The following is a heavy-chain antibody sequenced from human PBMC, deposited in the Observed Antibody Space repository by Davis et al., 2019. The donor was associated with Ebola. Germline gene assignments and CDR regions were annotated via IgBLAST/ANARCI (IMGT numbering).Heavy chain of an antibody. CDR3: ARDLYGDYAPYDY. V-gene: IGHV1-46*01. Sequence: AASVKVSCKASGYTFTSYFMHWVRQAPGQGLEWMGIINPSGGSTSYTQKFQGRVTMTRDTSTSTVYMELSSLRSEDTAVYYCARDLYGDYAPYDYWGQGTLVTVSS. J-gene: IGHJ4*02. CDR1: GYTFTSYF. D-gene: IGHD4-17*01. CDR2: INPSGGST.